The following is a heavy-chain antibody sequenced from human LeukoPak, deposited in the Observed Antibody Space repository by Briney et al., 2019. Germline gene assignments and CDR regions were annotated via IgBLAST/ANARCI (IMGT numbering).Heavy chain of an antibody. J-gene: IGHJ4*02. CDR3: ARGIAAAGIGPFDY. Sequence: SETLSLTCAVYGGSFSRYYWSWIRQPPGKGLEWIGEINHSGSTNYNPSLKSRVTISVDTSKNQFSLKLSSVTAADTAVYYCARGIAAAGIGPFDYWGQGTLVTVSS. V-gene: IGHV4-34*01. CDR2: INHSGST. CDR1: GGSFSRYY. D-gene: IGHD6-13*01.